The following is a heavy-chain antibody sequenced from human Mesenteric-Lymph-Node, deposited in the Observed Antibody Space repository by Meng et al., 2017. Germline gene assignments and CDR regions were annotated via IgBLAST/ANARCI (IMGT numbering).Heavy chain of an antibody. D-gene: IGHD3-9*01. V-gene: IGHV1-69*06. CDR3: ARDRVQYYDILTGYSWFDP. Sequence: SVKVSCKASGGTFSSYAISWVRQAPGQGLEWMGGIIPIFGTANYAQKFQGRVTITADKSTSTAYMELSRLRSDDTAVYYCARDRVQYYDILTGYSWFDPWGQGTLVTVSS. J-gene: IGHJ5*02. CDR2: IIPIFGTA. CDR1: GGTFSSYA.